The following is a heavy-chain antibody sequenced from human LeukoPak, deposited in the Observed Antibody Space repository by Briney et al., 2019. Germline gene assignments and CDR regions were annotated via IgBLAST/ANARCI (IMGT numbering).Heavy chain of an antibody. CDR1: GYIFTGYY. CDR2: INPNSGGT. D-gene: IGHD2-2*02. V-gene: IGHV1-2*02. J-gene: IGHJ5*02. Sequence: GASVKVSCKASGYIFTGYYMHWVRQAPGQGLEWMGWINPNSGGTNYAQKFQGRVTMTRDTSISTAYMELSRLRSDDTAVYYCARSGVVVVPAAITTNWFDPWGQGTLVTVSS. CDR3: ARSGVVVVPAAITTNWFDP.